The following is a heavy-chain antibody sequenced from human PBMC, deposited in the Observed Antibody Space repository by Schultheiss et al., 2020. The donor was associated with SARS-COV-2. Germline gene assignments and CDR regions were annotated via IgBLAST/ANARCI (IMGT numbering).Heavy chain of an antibody. CDR3: AKDMGTMIVVVILDY. J-gene: IGHJ4*02. CDR2: ISYDGSNK. CDR1: GFTFSSYA. D-gene: IGHD3-22*01. Sequence: GESLKISCAASGFTFSSYAMHWVRQAPGKGLEWVAVISYDGSNKYYADSVKGRFTISRDNSKNTLYLQMNSLRAEDTAVYYCAKDMGTMIVVVILDYWGQGTLVTVSS. V-gene: IGHV3-30-3*01.